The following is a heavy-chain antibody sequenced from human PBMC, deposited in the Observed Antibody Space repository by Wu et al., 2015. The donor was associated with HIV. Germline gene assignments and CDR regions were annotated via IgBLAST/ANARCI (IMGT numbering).Heavy chain of an antibody. CDR2: IVPLFDAP. V-gene: IGHV1-69*13. J-gene: IGHJ4*02. Sequence: QVQLVQSGAEVKKPGSSIKVSCKASGGTFSTYAINWVRQAPGQGLEWMGRIVPLFDAPNYAQKFQDRLTITADGSTNTAYMELTNLRSDDTAIYYCARDAPPITTEFDQWGQGTLVSVSP. CDR3: ARDAPPITTEFDQ. CDR1: GGTFSTYA. D-gene: IGHD3-22*01.